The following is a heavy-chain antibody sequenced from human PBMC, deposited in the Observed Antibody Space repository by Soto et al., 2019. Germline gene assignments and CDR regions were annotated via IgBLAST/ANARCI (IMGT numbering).Heavy chain of an antibody. D-gene: IGHD6-13*01. Sequence: QVQLVQSGAEVKKPGASVKVSCKASGYTFTTYHISWVRQATGQGLEWMGWMNPNGGNTGYAQKFQGGVTMTRDTSTNPSYRELSSLRSYDTAVYYRAKGGGGRWYSYDYWGQGTLVTVSS. J-gene: IGHJ4*02. V-gene: IGHV1-8*01. CDR3: AKGGGGRWYSYDY. CDR2: MNPNGGNT. CDR1: GYTFTTYH.